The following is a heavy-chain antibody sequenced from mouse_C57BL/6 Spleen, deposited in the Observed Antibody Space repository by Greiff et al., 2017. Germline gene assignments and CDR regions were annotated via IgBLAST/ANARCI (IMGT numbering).Heavy chain of an antibody. CDR3: ARSDGNYPYAMDY. J-gene: IGHJ4*01. CDR1: GYTFTSYW. V-gene: IGHV1-59*01. Sequence: QVQLQQPGAELVRPGTSVKLSCKASGYTFTSYWMHWVKQRPGHGLEWIGVIDPSDSYTNYNQKFKGKATLTVDTSSSTAYMQLSSLTSEDSAVYDCARSDGNYPYAMDYWGQGTSVTVSS. D-gene: IGHD2-1*01. CDR2: IDPSDSYT.